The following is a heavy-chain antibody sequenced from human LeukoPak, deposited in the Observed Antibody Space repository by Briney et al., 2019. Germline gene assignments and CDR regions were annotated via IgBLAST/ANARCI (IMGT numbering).Heavy chain of an antibody. CDR1: GYTFTRYY. CDR3: ARGYDDFWNGYSPNWFDP. Sequence: ASVKVACKASGYTFTRYYMHWVRQAPGQGLEWMGWINPNSGGTNYAQKFQGRVTMTRDTSISTAYMELSRLRSDDTAVYYCARGYDDFWNGYSPNWFDPWGQGTLVTVSS. CDR2: INPNSGGT. D-gene: IGHD3-3*01. J-gene: IGHJ5*02. V-gene: IGHV1-2*02.